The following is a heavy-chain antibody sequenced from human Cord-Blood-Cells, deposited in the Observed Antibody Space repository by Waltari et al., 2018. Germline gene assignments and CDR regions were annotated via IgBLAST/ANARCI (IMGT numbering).Heavy chain of an antibody. D-gene: IGHD4-17*01. J-gene: IGHJ5*02. CDR1: GGTFSSYT. Sequence: QVQLVQSGAEVKKPGSSVKVSCKASGGTFSSYTISWVRQAAGQGLEWMGRITPIFGVADCAPKFQCRVTITAYKAAGTAYMELSSLRSEDMAVYYCARVNGDYNWFDPGGQGTLVTVSS. V-gene: IGHV1-69*02. CDR3: ARVNGDYNWFDP. CDR2: ITPIFGVA.